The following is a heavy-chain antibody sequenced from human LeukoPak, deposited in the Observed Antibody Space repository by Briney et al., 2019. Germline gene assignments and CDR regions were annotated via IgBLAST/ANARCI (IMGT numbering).Heavy chain of an antibody. CDR1: GFTFSTFS. CDR3: ARTTVAGTIQY. J-gene: IGHJ1*01. V-gene: IGHV3-21*01. D-gene: IGHD6-19*01. CDR2: ISRTGTSI. Sequence: GGSLRLSCAASGFTFSTFSMAWVRQPPGQGLKWVSYISRTGTSIHNADSVRGRFTISRDNTKSALYLQMNTLRVEDSAVYFCARTTVAGTIQYWGQGSRVIVSS.